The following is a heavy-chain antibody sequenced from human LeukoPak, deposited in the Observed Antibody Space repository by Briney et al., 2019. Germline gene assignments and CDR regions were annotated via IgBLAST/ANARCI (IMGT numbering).Heavy chain of an antibody. J-gene: IGHJ4*02. D-gene: IGHD3-10*01. V-gene: IGHV3-23*01. CDR2: ISGSGGST. Sequence: GGSLRLSCAASGFTFSSYAVSWVRQAPGKGLEWVSPISGSGGSTYYADSVKGRFTISRDNSKNTLYLQMNSLRAEDTAVYYCAKGRFAVRGGLDYWGQGTLVTVSS. CDR3: AKGRFAVRGGLDY. CDR1: GFTFSSYA.